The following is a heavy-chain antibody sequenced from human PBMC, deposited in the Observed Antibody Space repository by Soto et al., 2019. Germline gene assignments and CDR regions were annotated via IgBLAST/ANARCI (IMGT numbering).Heavy chain of an antibody. CDR2: ISSSGSTI. Sequence: GGSLRLSCAASGFTFSSYEMNWVRQAPGKGLEWVSYISSSGSTIYYADSVKGRFTISRDNAKNSLYLQMNSLRAEDTAVYYCARLLVDTAMVIDYWGQGTLVTVSS. D-gene: IGHD5-18*01. J-gene: IGHJ4*02. CDR3: ARLLVDTAMVIDY. CDR1: GFTFSSYE. V-gene: IGHV3-48*03.